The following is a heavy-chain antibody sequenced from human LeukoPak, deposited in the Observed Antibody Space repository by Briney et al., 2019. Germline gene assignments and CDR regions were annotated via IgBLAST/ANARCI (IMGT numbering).Heavy chain of an antibody. V-gene: IGHV3-74*01. D-gene: IGHD3-10*01. CDR3: AKGILSLWFGESLDV. Sequence: GGSLRLSCVTSGFTFSGYWMHWVRQGPEKGLELVSRIDNDGHGIIYADSVKGRFTTSRDNVKNTLYLQMNSLRVEDTAVYYCAKGILSLWFGESLDVWGQGTTVTVSS. CDR2: IDNDGHGI. CDR1: GFTFSGYW. J-gene: IGHJ6*02.